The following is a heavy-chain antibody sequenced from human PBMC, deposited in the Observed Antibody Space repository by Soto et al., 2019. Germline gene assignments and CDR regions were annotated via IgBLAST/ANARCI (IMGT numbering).Heavy chain of an antibody. CDR1: GFTFSSYD. J-gene: IGHJ2*01. CDR2: IGTAGDT. V-gene: IGHV3-13*01. CDR3: ARVGIAAAGKGYFDL. Sequence: GSLRLSCAASGFTFSSYDMHWVRQATGKGLEWVSAIGTAGDTYYPGSVKGRFTISRENAKNSLYLQMNSLRAGDTAVYYCARVGIAAAGKGYFDLWGRGTLVTVSS. D-gene: IGHD6-13*01.